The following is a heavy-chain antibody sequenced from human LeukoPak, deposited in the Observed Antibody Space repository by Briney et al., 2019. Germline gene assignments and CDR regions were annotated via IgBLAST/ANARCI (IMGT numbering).Heavy chain of an antibody. Sequence: ASVKVSCKASGYTFTNYYMHWVRQAPGQGLEWMGIINPSGGSPSYAQKFQGRVTMTRDTSTSTVYMELSSLRSEDTAVYYCARGQTAMAPFGPWGQGTLVTVSS. V-gene: IGHV1-46*01. J-gene: IGHJ5*02. CDR2: INPSGGSP. CDR3: ARGQTAMAPFGP. D-gene: IGHD5-18*01. CDR1: GYTFTNYY.